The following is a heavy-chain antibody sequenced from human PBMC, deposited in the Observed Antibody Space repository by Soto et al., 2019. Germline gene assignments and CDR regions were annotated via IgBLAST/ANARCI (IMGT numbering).Heavy chain of an antibody. CDR2: IWYDGSNK. CDR1: GFTFSSYG. CDR3: ARDSSTIFGVVISYYFDY. D-gene: IGHD3-3*01. Sequence: QVQLVESGGGVVQPGRSLRLSCAASGFTFSSYGMHWVRQAPGKWLEWVAVIWYDGSNKYYADSVKGRFTISRDNSKNTLYLQMNSLRAEDTAVYYCARDSSTIFGVVISYYFDYWGQGTLVTVSS. J-gene: IGHJ4*02. V-gene: IGHV3-33*01.